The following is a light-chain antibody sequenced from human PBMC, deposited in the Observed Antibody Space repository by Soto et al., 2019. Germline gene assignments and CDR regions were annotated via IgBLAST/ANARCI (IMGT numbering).Light chain of an antibody. CDR2: AAS. CDR1: QGISNY. J-gene: IGKJ1*01. CDR3: QKYNSAPWT. V-gene: IGKV1-27*01. Sequence: DIQMTQSPSSLSASVGDRVTITCRASQGISNYLAWYQQKPGKVPKLLIYAASTLQSGVPSRFIGSGSRTDLTLTISSLQPEDVATYYCQKYNSAPWTFGQGTKVEIK.